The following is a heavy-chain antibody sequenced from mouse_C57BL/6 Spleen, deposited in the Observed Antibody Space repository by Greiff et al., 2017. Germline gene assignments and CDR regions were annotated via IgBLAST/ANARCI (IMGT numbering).Heavy chain of an antibody. V-gene: IGHV5-16*01. CDR2: INYDGSST. CDR3: ARERSWDVGYFDY. J-gene: IGHJ2*01. CDR1: GFTFSDYY. Sequence: EVKLVESEGGLVQPGSSMKLSCTASGFTFSDYYMAWVRQVPEKGLEWVANINYDGSSTYYLDSLKSRFIISRDNAKNILYLQMSSLKSEDTATYYCARERSWDVGYFDYWGQGTTLTVSS. D-gene: IGHD4-1*01.